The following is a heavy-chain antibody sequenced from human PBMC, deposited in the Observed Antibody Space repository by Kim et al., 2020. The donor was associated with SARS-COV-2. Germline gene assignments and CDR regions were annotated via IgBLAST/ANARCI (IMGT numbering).Heavy chain of an antibody. CDR2: IYPGDSDT. J-gene: IGHJ4*02. CDR1: GYSFTSYW. D-gene: IGHD6-13*01. CDR3: ARRAHGYSSSWYAHYYFDY. Sequence: GESLKISCKGSGYSFTSYWIGWVRQMPGKGLEWMGIIYPGDSDTRYSPSFQGQVTISADKSISTAYLQWSSLKASDTAMYYCARRAHGYSSSWYAHYYFDYWGQGTLVTVSS. V-gene: IGHV5-51*01.